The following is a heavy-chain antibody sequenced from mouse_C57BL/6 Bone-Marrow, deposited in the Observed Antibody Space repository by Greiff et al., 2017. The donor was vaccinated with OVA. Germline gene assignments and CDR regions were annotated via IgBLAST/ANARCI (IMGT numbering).Heavy chain of an antibody. D-gene: IGHD2-3*01. CDR2: ISDGGSYT. CDR3: ARDGYYLYAMDY. Sequence: EVQLVESGGGLVKPGGSLKLSCAASGFTFSSYAMSWVRQTPEKRLEWVATISDGGSYTYYPDNVKGRFPISRDNAKNNLYLQMSHLKSEDPAMYYCARDGYYLYAMDYWGQGTSVTVSS. J-gene: IGHJ4*01. V-gene: IGHV5-4*01. CDR1: GFTFSSYA.